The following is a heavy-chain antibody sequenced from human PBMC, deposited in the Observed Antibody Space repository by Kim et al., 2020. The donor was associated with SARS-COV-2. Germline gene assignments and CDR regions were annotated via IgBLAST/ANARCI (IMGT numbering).Heavy chain of an antibody. CDR2: ISDDGSNK. V-gene: IGHV3-30*04. D-gene: IGHD3-9*01. CDR3: ARGNYDILTGHFS. Sequence: GGSLRLSCAASGFTFSSSAMHWVRQAPGKGLEWVAVISDDGSNKYYADSVKGRFTISRDNSKNTLYLQMNSLRAEDTAVYYCARGNYDILTGHFSWGQGTLVTVSS. CDR1: GFTFSSSA. J-gene: IGHJ4*02.